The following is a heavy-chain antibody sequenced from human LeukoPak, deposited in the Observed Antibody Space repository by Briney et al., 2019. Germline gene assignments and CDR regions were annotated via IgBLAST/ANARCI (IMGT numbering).Heavy chain of an antibody. V-gene: IGHV4-4*03. J-gene: IGHJ4*02. CDR1: GGSISSSYW. D-gene: IGHD6-19*01. Sequence: PPETLSLTCAVSGGSISSSYWWSWVRQPPGKGLEWIGEIYHSGSTNYNPSLKSRVTISVDKSKNQFSLKLSSVTAADTAVYYCASRGISVAGSLVDYWGQGILVTVSS. CDR3: ASRGISVAGSLVDY. CDR2: IYHSGST.